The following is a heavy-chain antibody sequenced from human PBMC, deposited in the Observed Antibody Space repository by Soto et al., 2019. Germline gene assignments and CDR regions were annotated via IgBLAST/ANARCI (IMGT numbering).Heavy chain of an antibody. CDR1: GGSFSTNE. D-gene: IGHD6-19*01. Sequence: QVHLEQSGAEVKKPGTSVKVSCKAYGGSFSTNEIDWVRQAPGQGLGWMGRIFPNVGTADYAQKFEGRLGIIAAESTSTVFMELSRLISADTAVYFCARARYSSRWGTFDRWGQGTQVAVSS. CDR2: IFPNVGTA. CDR3: ARARYSSRWGTFDR. V-gene: IGHV1-69*01. J-gene: IGHJ4*02.